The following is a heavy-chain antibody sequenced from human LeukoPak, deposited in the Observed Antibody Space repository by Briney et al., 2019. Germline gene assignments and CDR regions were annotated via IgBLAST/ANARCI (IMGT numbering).Heavy chain of an antibody. CDR3: ARGRTSGGYPFDY. V-gene: IGHV4-39*07. CDR2: IYYSGST. Sequence: PSETLSFTCTVSGGSISSSSYYWGWIRQPPGKGLEWIGSIYYSGSTYYNPSLKSRVTISVDTSKNQFSLKLSSVTAADTAVYYCARGRTSGGYPFDYWGQGTLVTVSS. CDR1: GGSISSSSYY. D-gene: IGHD1-26*01. J-gene: IGHJ4*02.